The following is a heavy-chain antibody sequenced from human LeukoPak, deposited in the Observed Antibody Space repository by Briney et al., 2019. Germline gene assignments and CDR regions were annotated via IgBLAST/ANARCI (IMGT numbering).Heavy chain of an antibody. CDR1: GGSFSGYY. CDR3: ARVLDDYFDY. CDR2: INHSGST. V-gene: IGHV4-34*01. J-gene: IGHJ4*02. D-gene: IGHD2-2*03. Sequence: PSETLSLTCAVYGGSFSGYYWSWIRQPPGKGLGWIGEINHSGSTNYNPSLKSRVTISVDTSKNQFSLKLSSVTAADTAVYYCARVLDDYFDYWGQGTLVTVSS.